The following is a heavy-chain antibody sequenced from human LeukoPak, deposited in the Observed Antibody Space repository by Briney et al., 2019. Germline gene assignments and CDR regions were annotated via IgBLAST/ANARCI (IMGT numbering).Heavy chain of an antibody. Sequence: SETLSLTCTVSGGSISSSSYYWGWIRQPPGKGLEWIGSIYYSGSTYYNPSLKSRVTISVDTSKNQFSLKLSSVPAADTAVYYCARGRAPSRWLFILNAFDIWGQGTMVTVSS. CDR2: IYYSGST. J-gene: IGHJ3*02. CDR3: ARGRAPSRWLFILNAFDI. V-gene: IGHV4-39*07. CDR1: GGSISSSSYY. D-gene: IGHD3-22*01.